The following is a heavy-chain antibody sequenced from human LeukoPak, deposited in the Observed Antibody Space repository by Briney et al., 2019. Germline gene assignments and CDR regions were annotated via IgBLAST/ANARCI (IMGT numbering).Heavy chain of an antibody. D-gene: IGHD5-24*01. J-gene: IGHJ3*02. CDR2: INHSGST. Sequence: SEALPLTCAVYGGSFSGYYWSWIRQPPGKGLEWIGEINHSGSTNYNPSLKSRVTISVDTSKNQFSLKLSSVTAADTAVYYCARGGLRWLQSRGAFDIWGQGTMVTVSS. CDR3: ARGGLRWLQSRGAFDI. CDR1: GGSFSGYY. V-gene: IGHV4-34*01.